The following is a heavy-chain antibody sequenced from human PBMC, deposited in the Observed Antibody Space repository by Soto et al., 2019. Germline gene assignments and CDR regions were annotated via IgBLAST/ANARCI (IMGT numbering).Heavy chain of an antibody. CDR1: GFTFIDAW. Sequence: PGGSLRLSCVGSGFTFIDAWMSWVRQAPGKGLEWVGRLKSETDGGTADYAAPVEGRFNISRDDSKNTLYLQMNSLESEDTAVYYCMTAPGLNVLFWGQGALVTVSS. D-gene: IGHD3-16*01. J-gene: IGHJ4*02. CDR3: MTAPGLNVLF. V-gene: IGHV3-15*01. CDR2: LKSETDGGTA.